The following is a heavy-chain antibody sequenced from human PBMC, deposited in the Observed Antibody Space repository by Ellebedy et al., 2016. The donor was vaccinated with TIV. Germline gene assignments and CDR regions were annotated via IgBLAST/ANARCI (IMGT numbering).Heavy chain of an antibody. CDR1: GGSISGGDYY. CDR2: IYYSGTS. Sequence: SETLSLTXTVSGGSISGGDYYWSWIRQPPGKGLEWIGYIYYSGTSYYNPSLRSRITISVDTSRNQFSLNLSSVTAADTAVYYCARVRYSGNYYPYFDSWGQGTLVTVSS. CDR3: ARVRYSGNYYPYFDS. D-gene: IGHD1-26*01. J-gene: IGHJ4*02. V-gene: IGHV4-30-4*01.